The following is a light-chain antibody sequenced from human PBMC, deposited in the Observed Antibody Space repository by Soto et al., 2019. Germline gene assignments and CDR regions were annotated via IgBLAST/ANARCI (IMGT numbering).Light chain of an antibody. J-gene: IGKJ1*01. CDR1: QTISSW. CDR3: QLYNSYSEA. V-gene: IGKV1-5*03. CDR2: KAS. Sequence: DIQMTQSPSTLSGSVGDRVTITCRASQTISSWLAWYQQKPGKAPKLLIYKASTVKSGVPSRCSGSGSGTEFTLTISSLQPDDFATYYGQLYNSYSEAVGQGTKVELK.